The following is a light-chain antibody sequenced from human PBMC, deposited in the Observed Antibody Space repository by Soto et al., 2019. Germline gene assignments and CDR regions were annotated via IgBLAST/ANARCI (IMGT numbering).Light chain of an antibody. CDR2: GAS. CDR3: QQYGSSIT. J-gene: IGKJ5*01. V-gene: IGKV3-20*01. CDR1: HSVGSD. Sequence: ELVFTQSPATLSLSPGQRATLSCRASHSVGSDLAWYQQKPGQAPRLLIYGASSRATGIPDRFSGSGSGTDFTLTISRLEPEDFAVYYCQQYGSSITFGQGTRLEI.